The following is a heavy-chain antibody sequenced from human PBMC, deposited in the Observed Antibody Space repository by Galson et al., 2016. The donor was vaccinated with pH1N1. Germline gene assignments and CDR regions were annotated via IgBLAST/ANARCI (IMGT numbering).Heavy chain of an antibody. D-gene: IGHD1-14*01. V-gene: IGHV3-11*03. CDR3: AGSPRRYHFDS. CDR1: EFTFSDYF. Sequence: SLRLSCVASEFTFSDYFMGWVRQAPGKGLEYISYISASGDYTNYAYSVKGRFTVSRDNDKKSMYLQINSLRVEDTAIYYCAGSPRRYHFDSWGQGILVAVSS. J-gene: IGHJ4*02. CDR2: ISASGDYT.